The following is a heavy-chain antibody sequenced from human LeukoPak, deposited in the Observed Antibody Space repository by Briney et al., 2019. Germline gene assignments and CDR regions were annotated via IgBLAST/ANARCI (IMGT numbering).Heavy chain of an antibody. V-gene: IGHV1-69*01. CDR3: ARGVAGMATITPWDY. CDR1: GGTFSSYA. CDR2: IIPILGTA. D-gene: IGHD5-24*01. Sequence: ASVKVSCKASGGTFSSYAISWVRQAPGQGLEWMGGIIPILGTANYAQKFQGRVTITADESTSTAYMELSSLRSEDTAVYYCARGVAGMATITPWDYWGQGTLVTVSS. J-gene: IGHJ4*02.